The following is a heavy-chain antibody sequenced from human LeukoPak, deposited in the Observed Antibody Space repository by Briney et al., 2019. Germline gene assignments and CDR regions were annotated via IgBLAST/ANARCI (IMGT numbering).Heavy chain of an antibody. V-gene: IGHV5-51*01. CDR1: GYSFANYW. D-gene: IGHD6-19*01. CDR2: IFPGDYDT. CDR3: ARERPGSSGWYTH. J-gene: IGHJ4*02. Sequence: GESLKISRKGSGYSFANYWIGLVRQMPGEGVEWRGIIFPGDYDTRYSPSFLGEVTFSVDMSTATAYLEWSSLKASDSAMYYCARERPGSSGWYTHWGQGTLVTVSS.